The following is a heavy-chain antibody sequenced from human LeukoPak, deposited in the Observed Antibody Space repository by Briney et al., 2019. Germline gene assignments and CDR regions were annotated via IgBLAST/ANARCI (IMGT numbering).Heavy chain of an antibody. CDR2: IQPNGKDK. V-gene: IGHV3-30*02. CDR1: GFTFNNYG. Sequence: GGSLRLSCXASGFTFNNYGMHWVRQAPGKGLEWVTLIQPNGKDKYYADSVKGRFTVSRDNSNNMLYLQLNSLRVDDTAIYYCAKRDRVTEFDYWGQGTLVTVSS. J-gene: IGHJ4*02. CDR3: AKRDRVTEFDY. D-gene: IGHD2-21*02.